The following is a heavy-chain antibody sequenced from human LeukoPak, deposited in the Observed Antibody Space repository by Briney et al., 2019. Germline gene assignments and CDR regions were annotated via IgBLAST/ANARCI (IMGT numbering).Heavy chain of an antibody. CDR3: ARGRGSGSHASDY. D-gene: IGHD1-26*01. CDR2: ISSSSSYI. V-gene: IGHV3-21*01. J-gene: IGHJ4*02. Sequence: GGSLRLSCAASGFTFSSYSMNWVRQAPGKGLEWVSSISSSSSYIYYADSVKGRFTISRDNAKNSLYLQMNSLRAEDTAVYYCARGRGSGSHASDYWGQGTLVTVSS. CDR1: GFTFSSYS.